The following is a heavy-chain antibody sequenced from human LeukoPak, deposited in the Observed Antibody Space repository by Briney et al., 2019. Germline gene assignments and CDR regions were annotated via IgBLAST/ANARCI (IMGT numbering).Heavy chain of an antibody. CDR2: ISGRGRYI. D-gene: IGHD3-10*01. J-gene: IGHJ4*02. Sequence: GGSLRLSCVASGFTFSSYGMNWVRQAPGKGLEWVSSISGRGRYIYYADCLKGRFTISRDNAKNSLYLQMNGLRAEDTAVYYCARDSGGGMGDYWGQGTLVTVSS. CDR1: GFTFSSYG. V-gene: IGHV3-21*01. CDR3: ARDSGGGMGDY.